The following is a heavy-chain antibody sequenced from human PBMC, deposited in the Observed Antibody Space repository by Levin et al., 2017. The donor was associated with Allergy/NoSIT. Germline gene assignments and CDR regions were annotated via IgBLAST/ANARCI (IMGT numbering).Heavy chain of an antibody. CDR3: ARPWYSSDWHEAFDI. J-gene: IGHJ3*02. V-gene: IGHV3-48*03. CDR2: ISRSGGTK. D-gene: IGHD6-19*01. CDR1: GFPFSSYE. Sequence: LSLTCAASGFPFSSYEMNWVRQAPGKGLEWVSYISRSGGTKYYADSVKGRFTISRDNAKNSLYLQMNSLRAEDTAVYYCARPWYSSDWHEAFDIWGQGTMVTVSS.